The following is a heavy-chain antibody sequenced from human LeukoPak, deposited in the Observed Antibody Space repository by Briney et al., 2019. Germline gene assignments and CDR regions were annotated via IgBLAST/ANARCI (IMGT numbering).Heavy chain of an antibody. Sequence: SQTLSLTCTVSGGSISSGDYYWSWIRQPPGKVREWIGYIYYSGSTYYNPSLKSRVTISVDTSKNQFSLKLSSVTAADTAVYYCARLCGSSTSCYNSAVDYWGQGTLVTVSS. J-gene: IGHJ4*02. CDR1: GGSISSGDYY. CDR2: IYYSGST. D-gene: IGHD2-2*02. V-gene: IGHV4-30-4*08. CDR3: ARLCGSSTSCYNSAVDY.